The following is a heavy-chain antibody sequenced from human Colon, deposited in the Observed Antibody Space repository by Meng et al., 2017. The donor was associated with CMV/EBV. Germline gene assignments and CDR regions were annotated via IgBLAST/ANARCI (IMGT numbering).Heavy chain of an antibody. V-gene: IGHV3-53*01. Sequence: GESLKISCAASGFTVSSNHMSWVRQAPGKGLEWVSRIDAGDATFYADSVRGRFSISRDSSKNTLSLQMNSLRVEDTAVYYCAGGHFDYWGQGTLVTVSS. J-gene: IGHJ4*02. CDR3: AGGHFDY. CDR2: IDAGDAT. CDR1: GFTVSSNH.